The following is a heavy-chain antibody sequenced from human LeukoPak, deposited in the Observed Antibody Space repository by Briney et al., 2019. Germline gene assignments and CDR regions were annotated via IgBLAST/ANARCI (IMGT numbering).Heavy chain of an antibody. CDR3: ARVQFGYSCNL. Sequence: ASXKVSCXXSGGTFSTYAISWVRQAPGQGLEWMGRIIPILDKVNYTQKFQGRVTITADKSTSTAYMELSSLRSEDTAVYYCARVQFGYSCNLWGQGTLVTVSS. CDR2: IIPILDKV. CDR1: GGTFSTYA. D-gene: IGHD5-18*01. V-gene: IGHV1-69*04. J-gene: IGHJ4*02.